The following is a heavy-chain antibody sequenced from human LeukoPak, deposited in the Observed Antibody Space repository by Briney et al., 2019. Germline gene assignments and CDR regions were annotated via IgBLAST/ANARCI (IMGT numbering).Heavy chain of an antibody. CDR1: GFTFSSYG. D-gene: IGHD1-26*01. V-gene: IGHV3-30*02. J-gene: IGHJ1*01. CDR2: IRYDGSNK. Sequence: PGGSLRLSCAASGFTFSSYGMHWVRQAPGKGLKWVAFIRYDGSNKYYADSVKGRFTISRDNSKNTLYLQMNSLRAEDTAVYYCANIRGSSGSYGQYFQHWGQGTLVTVSS. CDR3: ANIRGSSGSYGQYFQH.